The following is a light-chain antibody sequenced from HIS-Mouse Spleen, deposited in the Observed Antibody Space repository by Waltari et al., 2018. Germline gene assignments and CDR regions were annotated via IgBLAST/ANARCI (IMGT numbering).Light chain of an antibody. V-gene: IGLV3-10*01. CDR2: GDS. J-gene: IGLJ2*01. CDR3: YSTDSSGNHRV. CDR1: ALPKQY. Sequence: SYELTQPPSVSVSPGQTARITCSGDALPKQYAYWYQQKSGQAPVLVIYGDSKRPAGIPEGFAGSSSGTMATLTISGAQVEDEADYYCYSTDSSGNHRVFGGGTKLTVL.